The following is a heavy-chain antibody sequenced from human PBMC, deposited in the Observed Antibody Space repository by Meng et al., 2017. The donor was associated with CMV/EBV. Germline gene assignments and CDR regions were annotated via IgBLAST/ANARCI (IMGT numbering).Heavy chain of an antibody. CDR3: ARDPGSGSYWNWFDP. Sequence: ASVKVSCKASGYTFTGHYMHWVRQAPGQGLEWMGWINPNNGGTNYAQKFQGRVTMTRDTSISTAYMELSRLRSDDTAVYYCARDPGSGSYWNWFDPWGQGTLVTVSS. J-gene: IGHJ5*02. D-gene: IGHD3-10*01. CDR1: GYTFTGHY. V-gene: IGHV1-2*02. CDR2: INPNNGGT.